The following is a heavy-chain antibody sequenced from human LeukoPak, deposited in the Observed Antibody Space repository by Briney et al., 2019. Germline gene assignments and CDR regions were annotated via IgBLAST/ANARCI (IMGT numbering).Heavy chain of an antibody. V-gene: IGHV3-23*01. J-gene: IGHJ4*02. CDR3: AKQYSSSWFHYFDY. Sequence: ETLSLTCTVSGGSISSSSYYWGWIRQAPGKGLEWVSAISGSGGSTYYADSVKGRFTISRDNSKNTLYLQMNSLRAEDTAVYYCAKQYSSSWFHYFDYWGQGTLVTVSS. CDR2: ISGSGGST. CDR1: GGSISSSSYY. D-gene: IGHD6-13*01.